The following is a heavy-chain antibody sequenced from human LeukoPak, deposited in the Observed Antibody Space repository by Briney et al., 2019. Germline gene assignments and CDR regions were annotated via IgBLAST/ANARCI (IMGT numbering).Heavy chain of an antibody. CDR1: GFIFSGYA. V-gene: IGHV3-23*01. D-gene: IGHD2-15*01. Sequence: GGSLRLSCAASGFIFSGYAMAWVRQAPGKGLELVSGINANADKLFYADSVKGRFTISRDNSKNTLYLQMNSLGAEDTAVYYCATADSPVDYGGQGTLVTVSS. J-gene: IGHJ4*02. CDR3: ATADSPVDY. CDR2: INANADKL.